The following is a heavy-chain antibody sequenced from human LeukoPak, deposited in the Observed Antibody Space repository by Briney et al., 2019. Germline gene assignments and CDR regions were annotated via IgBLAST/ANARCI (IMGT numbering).Heavy chain of an antibody. D-gene: IGHD3-16*01. Sequence: PGGSLRLSCAASGFTFSRYAMSWVRQAPGKGLEWGSGIIENSYITYSANSVSGRFTTSRDNSKNTLFLQMNSLRDEDTAVYYCAKLGGQEVHNYYVAVWCKGTTVAVSS. CDR2: IIENSYIT. CDR1: GFTFSRYA. CDR3: AKLGGQEVHNYYVAV. V-gene: IGHV3-23*01. J-gene: IGHJ6*03.